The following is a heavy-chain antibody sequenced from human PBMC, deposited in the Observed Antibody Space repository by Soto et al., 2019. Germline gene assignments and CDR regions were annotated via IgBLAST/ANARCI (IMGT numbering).Heavy chain of an antibody. J-gene: IGHJ4*01. Sequence: PGESLRLSCVVSGFTFSDNAMNWIRQAPGKGLEWVAFISYDSSKIFYAYSVKGRFTTSRDNPENSLFLHMTVPTADAAAVYYRAIARVADSSLDHCGQGIPVTFSS. CDR2: ISYDSSKI. CDR1: GFTFSDNA. D-gene: IGHD6-19*01. V-gene: IGHV3-30*01. CDR3: AIARVADSSLDH.